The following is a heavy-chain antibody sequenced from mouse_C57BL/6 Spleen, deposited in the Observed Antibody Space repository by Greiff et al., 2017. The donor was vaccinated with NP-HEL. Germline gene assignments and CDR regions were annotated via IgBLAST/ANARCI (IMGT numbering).Heavy chain of an antibody. CDR2: IRLKSDNYAT. V-gene: IGHV6-3*01. D-gene: IGHD2-1*01. Sequence: VQLKESGGGLVQPGGSMKLSCVASGFTFSNYWMNWVRQSPEKGLEWVAQIRLKSDNYATHYAESVKGRFTISRDDSKSSVYLQMNNLRAEDTGIYYCTGSFYSYAMDYWGQGTSVTVSS. J-gene: IGHJ4*01. CDR3: TGSFYSYAMDY. CDR1: GFTFSNYW.